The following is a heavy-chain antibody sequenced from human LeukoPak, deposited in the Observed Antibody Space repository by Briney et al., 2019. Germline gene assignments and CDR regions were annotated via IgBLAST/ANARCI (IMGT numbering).Heavy chain of an antibody. Sequence: GGSLRLSCAASGFTVSSNSMSWVRQAPGKGLEWVSIIYSGGSAYYADSVKGRFTISRDNSKNTLYLQMNSLRADDTAVYYCARHIGAFDIWGQGTMVTVSS. J-gene: IGHJ3*02. V-gene: IGHV3-53*01. CDR3: ARHIGAFDI. CDR2: IYSGGSA. CDR1: GFTVSSNS. D-gene: IGHD2-21*01.